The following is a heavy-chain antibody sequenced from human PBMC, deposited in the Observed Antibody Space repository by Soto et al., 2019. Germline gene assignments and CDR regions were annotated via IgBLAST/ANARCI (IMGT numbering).Heavy chain of an antibody. CDR2: IYGDDGE. CDR3: AHREGDDYVWGSYTDAFDV. CDR1: GFSLSSSGVG. D-gene: IGHD3-16*01. Sequence: QITLKESGPTLVKPTQTLTLTCTFSGFSLSSSGVGVGWIRQPPGKALEWIGLIYGDDGERYTPSLKTRLTSTKDSSKSQVVLTMTNMDPVHIATYYCAHREGDDYVWGSYTDAFDVWGQGTMVTVSS. V-gene: IGHV2-5*02. J-gene: IGHJ3*01.